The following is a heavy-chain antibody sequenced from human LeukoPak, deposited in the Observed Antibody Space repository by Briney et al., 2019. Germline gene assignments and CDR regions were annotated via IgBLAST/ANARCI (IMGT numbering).Heavy chain of an antibody. CDR2: ISGSGGST. CDR3: AKDSAYSGSCFDY. J-gene: IGHJ4*02. D-gene: IGHD1-26*01. Sequence: GWSLRLSCAASGFTFSSYAMSWVRQAPGKGLEWVSAISGSGGSTYYADSVKGRFTISRDNSKNTLYLQMNSLRAEDTAVYYCAKDSAYSGSCFDYWGQGALVTVSS. CDR1: GFTFSSYA. V-gene: IGHV3-23*01.